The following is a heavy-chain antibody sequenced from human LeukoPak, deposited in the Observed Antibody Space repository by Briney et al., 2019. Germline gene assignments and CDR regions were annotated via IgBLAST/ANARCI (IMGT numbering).Heavy chain of an antibody. CDR3: ASEMATIHY. V-gene: IGHV4-39*01. Sequence: SETLSLTCTVSGGSISSSSDYWGWIRQPPGKGLEWIGSIYYSGSTYYNPSLKSRVTISVDTSKNQFSLKLSSVTAADTAVYYCASEMATIHYWGQGTLVTVTS. J-gene: IGHJ4*02. CDR2: IYYSGST. CDR1: GGSISSSSDY. D-gene: IGHD5-24*01.